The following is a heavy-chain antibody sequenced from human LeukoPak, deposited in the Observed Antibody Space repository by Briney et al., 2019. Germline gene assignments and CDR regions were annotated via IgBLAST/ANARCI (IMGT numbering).Heavy chain of an antibody. V-gene: IGHV1-18*01. CDR3: ARVVIFGVVTYYFDY. CDR2: ISAYNGNT. Sequence: ASVKVSCKASGYTFTSYGISWVRQAPGQGLEWMGWISAYNGNTDYAQKLQGRVTMTTDTSTSTAYMELRSLRSDDTAVYYCARVVIFGVVTYYFDYWGQGTLVTVSS. D-gene: IGHD3-3*01. CDR1: GYTFTSYG. J-gene: IGHJ4*02.